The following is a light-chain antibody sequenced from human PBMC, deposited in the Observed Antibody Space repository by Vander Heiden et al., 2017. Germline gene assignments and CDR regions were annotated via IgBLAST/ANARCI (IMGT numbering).Light chain of an antibody. CDR2: GKN. Sequence: SSELTQDPAVSVALGQTVRITCQGDSLRSYYASWYQQKPGLAPVLVIYGKNNRPSGIPDRFSGSSSGNTASLTITGAQAEDEADYYCNSRDSSGNHLVVFGGGTKLTVL. V-gene: IGLV3-19*01. CDR3: NSRDSSGNHLVV. J-gene: IGLJ2*01. CDR1: SLRSYY.